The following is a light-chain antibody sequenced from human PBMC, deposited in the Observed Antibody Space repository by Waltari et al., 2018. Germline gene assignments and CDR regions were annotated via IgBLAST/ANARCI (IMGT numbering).Light chain of an antibody. CDR3: CSYTSSSTWV. J-gene: IGLJ3*02. CDR2: AVT. Sequence: QSALPQPASVSGSPGQSLAISCTGTRNDVGGYDYVPWYPQYPGKAPKLIIYAVTNRPSGVSSRFSGSKSGNTASLTISGLQAEDEADYYCCSYTSSSTWVFGGGTKLTVL. CDR1: RNDVGGYDY. V-gene: IGLV2-14*03.